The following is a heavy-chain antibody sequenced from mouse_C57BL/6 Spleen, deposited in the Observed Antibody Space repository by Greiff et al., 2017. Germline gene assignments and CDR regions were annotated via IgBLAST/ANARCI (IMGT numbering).Heavy chain of an antibody. V-gene: IGHV2-2*01. CDR3: ASVYYYGSSYLEYYYAMDY. D-gene: IGHD1-1*01. Sequence: QVQLQQSGPGLVQPSQSLSITCTVSGFSLTSYGVHWVRQSPGKGLEWLGVIGSGGSTDNNAAFIYRLSISKDNSKSQVFFKMNSLQADDTAIYYCASVYYYGSSYLEYYYAMDYWGQGTSVTVSS. CDR2: IGSGGST. J-gene: IGHJ4*01. CDR1: GFSLTSYG.